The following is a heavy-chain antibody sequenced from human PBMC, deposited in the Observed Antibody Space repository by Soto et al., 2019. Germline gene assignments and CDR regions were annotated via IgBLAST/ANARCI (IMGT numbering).Heavy chain of an antibody. CDR2: IYYSGST. V-gene: IGHV4-59*01. CDR3: AGPVDAFDI. J-gene: IGHJ3*02. Sequence: SETLSLTCTVSGGSISSYYWSWIRQPPGKGLEWIGYIYYSGSTNYNPSLKSRVTISVDTSKNQFSLKLSSVTAADTAVYYCAGPVDAFDIWGQGTMVTVSS. CDR1: GGSISSYY.